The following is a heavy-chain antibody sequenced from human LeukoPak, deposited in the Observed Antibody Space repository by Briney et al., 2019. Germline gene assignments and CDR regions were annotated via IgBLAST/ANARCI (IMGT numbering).Heavy chain of an antibody. V-gene: IGHV1-18*01. Sequence: ASVKVSCKASGFTFTHYGIGWLRQAPGRGLEWMGWISAYNGDTKYAQNFQGRLTMTTDTSTSTAYMELRSLTSDDTAVYYCARDFSNTSGFKVVVDFWGQGTQVTVSS. D-gene: IGHD3-22*01. CDR1: GFTFTHYG. CDR3: ARDFSNTSGFKVVVDF. CDR2: ISAYNGDT. J-gene: IGHJ4*02.